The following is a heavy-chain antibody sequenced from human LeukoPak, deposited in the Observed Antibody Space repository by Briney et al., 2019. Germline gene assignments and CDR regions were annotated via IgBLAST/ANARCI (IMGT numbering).Heavy chain of an antibody. V-gene: IGHV3-11*04. D-gene: IGHD1-26*01. CDR1: GFTFSDYY. CDR3: ARDPYSGNYGTYYYYYMDV. CDR2: ISSSGSTI. Sequence: GGSVRLSCAASGFTFSDYYMSWIRQAPGKGLEWVSYISSSGSTIYYADSVNGRFTISRDNAKNSLYLQMDSLGPEDTAVYYCARDPYSGNYGTYYYYYMDVWGKGTTVTISS. J-gene: IGHJ6*03.